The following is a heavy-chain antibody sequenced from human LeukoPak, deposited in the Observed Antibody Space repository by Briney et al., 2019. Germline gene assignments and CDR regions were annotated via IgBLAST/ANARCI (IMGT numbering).Heavy chain of an antibody. CDR3: ARDLAGPPQEAFDI. J-gene: IGHJ3*02. Sequence: PGGSLRLSCAASGLTFSSYWMSRVRQAPGKGLEWVANIKQDGSEKHYVDSVTGRFTISRDNTKNSLYLQMNSLRADDTAVYYCARDLAGPPQEAFDIWGQGTMVTVSS. V-gene: IGHV3-7*01. CDR2: IKQDGSEK. CDR1: GLTFSSYW.